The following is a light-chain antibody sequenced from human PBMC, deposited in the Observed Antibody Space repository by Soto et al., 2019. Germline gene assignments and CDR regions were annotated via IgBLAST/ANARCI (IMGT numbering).Light chain of an antibody. J-gene: IGKJ1*01. CDR1: QTISSW. V-gene: IGKV1-5*03. Sequence: DIHITRCPPTLSGYVGDRVTITCRASQTISSWLAWYQQKPGKAPKLLIYKASTLKSGVPSRFSGSGSGTEFTLTISSLQPDEFATYYCQHYNSYSEAFGQGTKVDI. CDR3: QHYNSYSEA. CDR2: KAS.